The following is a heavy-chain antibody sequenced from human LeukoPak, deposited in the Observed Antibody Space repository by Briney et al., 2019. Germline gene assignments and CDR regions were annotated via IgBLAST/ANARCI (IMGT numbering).Heavy chain of an antibody. J-gene: IGHJ4*02. CDR2: IWYDGSNK. CDR3: ARRGTSSSWAHFDY. Sequence: GGSLRLSCAASGFTFSSSGMHWVRQAPGKGLEWVAVIWYDGSNKYYADSVKGRFTISRDNSKNTLYLQMNSLGAEDTAVYYCARRGTSSSWAHFDYWGQGTLVTVSS. V-gene: IGHV3-33*01. CDR1: GFTFSSSG. D-gene: IGHD6-13*01.